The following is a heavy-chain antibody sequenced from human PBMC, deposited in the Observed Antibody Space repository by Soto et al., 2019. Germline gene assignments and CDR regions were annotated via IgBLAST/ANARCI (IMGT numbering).Heavy chain of an antibody. J-gene: IGHJ4*02. CDR2: IYYSGNT. D-gene: IGHD1-26*01. Sequence: SETLSLTCTVSGGSISSYYWSWIRQPPGKGLEWIWDIYYSGNTHYNPSLKSRVTISVDTYKNLLSLKLSTVTAADTAVYYCAKDNTVGIVGGVKSDFDSWGQGNLVTVSS. V-gene: IGHV4-59*12. CDR3: AKDNTVGIVGGVKSDFDS. CDR1: GGSISSYY.